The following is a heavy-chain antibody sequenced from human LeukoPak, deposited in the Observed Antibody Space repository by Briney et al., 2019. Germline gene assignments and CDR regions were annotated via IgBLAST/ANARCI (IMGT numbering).Heavy chain of an antibody. CDR3: ARHGGGSGSYYKSPFDY. J-gene: IGHJ4*02. CDR1: GGSFSGYY. CDR2: INHSGST. V-gene: IGHV4-34*01. Sequence: SETLSLTCAVYGGSFSGYYWSWIRQPPGKGLEWIGEINHSGSTYYNPSLKSRVTISVDTSKNQFSLKLSSVTAADTAVYYCARHGGGSGSYYKSPFDYWGQGTLVTVSS. D-gene: IGHD3-10*01.